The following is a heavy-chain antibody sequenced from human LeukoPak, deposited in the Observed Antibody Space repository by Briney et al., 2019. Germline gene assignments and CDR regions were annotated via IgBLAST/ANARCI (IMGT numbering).Heavy chain of an antibody. CDR1: GYSFTRYW. D-gene: IGHD3-22*01. J-gene: IGHJ4*01. CDR3: ARGLHYDSSGYFAAF. CDR2: VYPGDSDT. V-gene: IGHV5-51*01. Sequence: GESLKISCKASGYSFTRYWIGWVRQKPGKGLEWVGIVYPGDSDTIYSPSFRGQATISADRSITTAYLELYRLKASDTATYFCARGLHYDSSGYFAAFWGRGTLVTVSS.